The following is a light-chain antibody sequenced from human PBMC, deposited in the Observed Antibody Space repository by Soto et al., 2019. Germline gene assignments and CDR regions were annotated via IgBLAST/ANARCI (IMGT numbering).Light chain of an antibody. CDR3: LQYNNYPWT. J-gene: IGKJ1*01. V-gene: IGKV1-5*03. Sequence: DIQMTQSPSTLSASVGDRVTITCRSIQSIGNWLAWYQQKPGKAPKLLIYKGSDLQSEVPSRFSGSGSGAEFTLTISSLQPDDFATYYCLQYNNYPWTFGQGTKVDIK. CDR2: KGS. CDR1: QSIGNW.